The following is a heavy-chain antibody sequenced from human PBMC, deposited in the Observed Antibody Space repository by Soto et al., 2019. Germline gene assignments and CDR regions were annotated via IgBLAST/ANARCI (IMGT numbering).Heavy chain of an antibody. CDR3: ARDGPPGY. CDR1: GDSITGDNW. Sequence: SETLSLTCAVSGDSITGDNWWSWVRQPPGKGLEWIGYIYYTGSTKYNPSLKSRVTISRDTSKNQFSLKLISVTTADTAVYYCARDGPPGYWGQGILVTVPQ. V-gene: IGHV4-4*02. CDR2: IYYTGST. J-gene: IGHJ4*02.